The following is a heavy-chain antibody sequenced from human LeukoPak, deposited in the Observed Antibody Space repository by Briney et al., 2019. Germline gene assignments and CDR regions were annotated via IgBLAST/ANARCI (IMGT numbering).Heavy chain of an antibody. CDR1: GYSISSGYY. D-gene: IGHD3-3*01. Sequence: SETLSLTCAVSGYSISSGYYWGWIRQPPGKGLEWIGSIYHSGSTYYNPSLKSRVTISVDTSKNQFSLKLSSVTAADTAVYYCARHYELHYDFCSGHYGWFDPWGQGTMVTISS. CDR2: IYHSGST. J-gene: IGHJ5*02. CDR3: ARHYELHYDFCSGHYGWFDP. V-gene: IGHV4-38-2*01.